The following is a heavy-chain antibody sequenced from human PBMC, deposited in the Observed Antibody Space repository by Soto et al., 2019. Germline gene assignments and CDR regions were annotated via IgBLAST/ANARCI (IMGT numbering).Heavy chain of an antibody. CDR1: GFTFSSYW. CDR3: ERDARWYMLAY. D-gene: IGHD1-1*01. V-gene: IGHV3-74*01. CDR2: INSDGSST. J-gene: IGHJ4*02. Sequence: PGGSLRVSCAASGFTFSSYWMHWVRQAPGKGMVWVSRINSDGSSTSYAVSVKGRFTISKYNAKNTLYLQMNSLRAEDTDFYYCERDARWYMLAYWGQGTLVAVSS.